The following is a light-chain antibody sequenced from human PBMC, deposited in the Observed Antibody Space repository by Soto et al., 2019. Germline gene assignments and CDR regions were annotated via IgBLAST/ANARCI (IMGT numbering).Light chain of an antibody. V-gene: IGLV2-18*02. Sequence: QSVLTQPPSVSGSPGQSVTISCTGTSSDVGSYNRVSWYQQPPGTAPKLMIYEVSNRPSGVPDRFSGSKSGNTASLTISGLQAEDEADYYCSSHTSSSTVVFGGGTKLTVL. CDR3: SSHTSSSTVV. J-gene: IGLJ2*01. CDR2: EVS. CDR1: SSDVGSYNR.